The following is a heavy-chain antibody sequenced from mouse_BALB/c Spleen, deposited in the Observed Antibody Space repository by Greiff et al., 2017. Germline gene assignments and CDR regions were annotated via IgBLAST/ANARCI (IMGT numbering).Heavy chain of an antibody. V-gene: IGHV2-9*02. CDR1: GFSLTSYG. J-gene: IGHJ1*01. Sequence: VQLKESGPGLVAPSQSLSITCTVSGFSLTSYGVHWVRQPPGKGLEWLGVIWAGGSTNYNSALMSRLSISKDNSKSQVFLKMNSLQTDDTAMYYCARSYYYGRYFDVWGAGTTVTVSS. CDR3: ARSYYYGRYFDV. CDR2: IWAGGST. D-gene: IGHD1-1*01.